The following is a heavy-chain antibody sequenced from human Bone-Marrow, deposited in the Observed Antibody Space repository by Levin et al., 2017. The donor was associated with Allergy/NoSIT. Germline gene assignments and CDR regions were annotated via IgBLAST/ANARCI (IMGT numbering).Heavy chain of an antibody. V-gene: IGHV1-24*01. CDR2: FDPEDGET. D-gene: IGHD6-19*01. CDR1: GYTLTELS. J-gene: IGHJ4*02. CDR3: ATVKVYSISQVAGTWMDY. Sequence: GESLKISCKVSGYTLTELSMHWVRQAPGKGLEWMGGFDPEDGETIYAQKFQGRVTMTEDTSTDTAYMELSSLRSEDTAVYYCATVKVYSISQVAGTWMDYWGQGTLVTVSS.